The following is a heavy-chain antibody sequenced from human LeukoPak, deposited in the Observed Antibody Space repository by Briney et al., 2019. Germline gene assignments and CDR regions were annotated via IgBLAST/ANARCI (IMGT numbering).Heavy chain of an antibody. V-gene: IGHV3-23*01. D-gene: IGHD2-21*02. Sequence: GVSLTLSCPASGFTFSNYAMSWVRQAPGKGMEWVSAISGCGGSTYYPDSAKGRLTISRDNSKNTLSLQMNSLRAEDTVVYYCAKEGGDYDYWGEGTLVTVSS. CDR2: ISGCGGST. CDR3: AKEGGDYDY. CDR1: GFTFSNYA. J-gene: IGHJ4*02.